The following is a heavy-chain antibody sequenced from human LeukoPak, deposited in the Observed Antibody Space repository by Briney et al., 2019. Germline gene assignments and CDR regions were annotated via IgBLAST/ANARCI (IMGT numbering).Heavy chain of an antibody. CDR1: GYTLTELS. Sequence: ASVKVSCKVSGYTLTELSMHWVRQAPGKGLEWMGGFDPEVGETIYAQKFQGRVTMTEDTSTDTAYMELSSLRSEDTAVYYCATDVWFGESSFDYWGQGTLVTVSS. V-gene: IGHV1-24*01. CDR3: ATDVWFGESSFDY. CDR2: FDPEVGET. D-gene: IGHD3-10*01. J-gene: IGHJ4*02.